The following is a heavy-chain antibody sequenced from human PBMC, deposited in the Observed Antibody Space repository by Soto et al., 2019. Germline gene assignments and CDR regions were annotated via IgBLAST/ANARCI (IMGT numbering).Heavy chain of an antibody. V-gene: IGHV5-51*01. CDR3: ARLGGIVDTGTWIQ. CDR1: GYRFSTYW. CDR2: IYPGDSDT. D-gene: IGHD1-26*01. J-gene: IGHJ4*02. Sequence: GESLKISCKASGYRFSTYWIGWVRQRPGKGPEWMAIIYPGDSDTRENPSFQGQVTVSADKSSNTVHLQWRSLKASDTAIYYCARLGGIVDTGTWIQWGQGTPVTVSS.